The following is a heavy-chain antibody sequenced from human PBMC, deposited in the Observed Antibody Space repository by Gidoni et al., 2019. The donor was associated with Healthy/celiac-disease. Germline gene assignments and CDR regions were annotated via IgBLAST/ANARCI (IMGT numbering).Heavy chain of an antibody. CDR3: TSRVGANY. D-gene: IGHD1-26*01. CDR1: GSTFSGSA. V-gene: IGHV3-73*01. CDR2: IRSKANSYAT. J-gene: IGHJ4*02. Sequence: EVQLVESGGGLVQPGGSLKLSCAASGSTFSGSAMHWVRQASGKGLEWVGRIRSKANSYATAYAASVKGRFTISRDDSKNTAYLQMNSLKTEDTAVYYCTSRVGANYWGQGTLVTVSS.